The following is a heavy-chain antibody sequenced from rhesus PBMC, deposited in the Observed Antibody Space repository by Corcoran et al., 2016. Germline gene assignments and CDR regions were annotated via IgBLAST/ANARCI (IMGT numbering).Heavy chain of an antibody. Sequence: QVQLQESGPGLVKPSETLSLTCAVSGYSISSGYYWSWLRQPPGKGLEWIGYITYRGRNSYNPSLKSRVTIARDTSKNQFSLKLSSVTAADTAVYYCARGPHYSGSYYFDYWGQGVLVTVSS. CDR3: ARGPHYSGSYYFDY. D-gene: IGHD3-16*01. J-gene: IGHJ4*01. CDR2: ITYRGRN. CDR1: GYSISSGYY. V-gene: IGHV4-122*02.